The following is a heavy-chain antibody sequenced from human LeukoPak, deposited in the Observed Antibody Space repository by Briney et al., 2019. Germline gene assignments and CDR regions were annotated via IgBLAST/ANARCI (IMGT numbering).Heavy chain of an antibody. Sequence: PSETLSLTCTVSGGSISSYYWSWIRQPPGKGLEWIGYIYYSGSTNYNPSLKSRVTISVDTSNNQFSLKLSSVTAADTAVYYCASSLGQQLPPHHWGQGTLVTVSS. V-gene: IGHV4-59*08. CDR1: GGSISSYY. J-gene: IGHJ5*02. CDR3: ASSLGQQLPPHH. D-gene: IGHD6-13*01. CDR2: IYYSGST.